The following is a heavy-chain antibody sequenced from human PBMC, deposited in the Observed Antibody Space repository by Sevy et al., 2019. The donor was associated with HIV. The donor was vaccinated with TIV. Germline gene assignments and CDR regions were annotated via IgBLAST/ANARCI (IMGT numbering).Heavy chain of an antibody. CDR2: INPNSGGT. V-gene: IGHV1-2*06. CDR1: GYTFTGYY. D-gene: IGHD3-16*01. CDR3: ARSMITFGGGNFDY. Sequence: ASVKVSCKASGYTFTGYYMHWVRQAPGQGLEWMGRINPNSGGTNYAQKFQGRVTMTRDTSIRTAYMELSRLRSDGTAVYYCARSMITFGGGNFDYWGQGTLVTVSS. J-gene: IGHJ4*02.